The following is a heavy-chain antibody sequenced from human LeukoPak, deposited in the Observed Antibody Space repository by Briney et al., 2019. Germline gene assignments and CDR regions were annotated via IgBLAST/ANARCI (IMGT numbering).Heavy chain of an antibody. CDR3: GRDGGYGSMEV. J-gene: IGHJ6*03. Sequence: GGSLRLSCAASGFTFSDHYMSWLRQAPGKGLEGVSYISHTGTTMYYADSVKGRFTLSRDNARNTLYLQMNSLRAEDTAVYYCGRDGGYGSMEVWGKGTSVTISS. CDR1: GFTFSDHY. CDR2: ISHTGTTM. V-gene: IGHV3-11*04. D-gene: IGHD1-1*01.